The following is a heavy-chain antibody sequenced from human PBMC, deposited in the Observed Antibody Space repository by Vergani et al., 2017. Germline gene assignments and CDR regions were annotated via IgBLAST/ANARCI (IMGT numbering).Heavy chain of an antibody. J-gene: IGHJ6*03. D-gene: IGHD4-11*01. CDR1: GGSFTSYH. CDR2: IDHTGRP. Sequence: QVQLQQWGGGLLKPSETLSLTCVVNGGSFTSYHWTWIRQSPGEGLEWVGDIDHTGRPDYNPSLKSRLTMSVDKSRNQFSLTLNSVTATDTAIYFCARVNTETNGHLYYYYYMDVCGPGTAATV. V-gene: IGHV4-34*01. CDR3: ARVNTETNGHLYYYYYMDV.